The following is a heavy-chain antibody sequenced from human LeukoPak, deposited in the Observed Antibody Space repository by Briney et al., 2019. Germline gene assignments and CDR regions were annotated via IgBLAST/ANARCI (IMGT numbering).Heavy chain of an antibody. Sequence: GSLRLSCAASGFTFSDYYMSWIRQAPGKGLEWVSYISSSSSYTNYADSVKGRFTISRDNAKNSLYLQMNSLRAEDTAVYYCARADYYDSSGYYYDWFDPWGQGTLVTVSS. CDR1: GFTFSDYY. CDR3: ARADYYDSSGYYYDWFDP. D-gene: IGHD3-22*01. CDR2: ISSSSSYT. J-gene: IGHJ5*02. V-gene: IGHV3-11*05.